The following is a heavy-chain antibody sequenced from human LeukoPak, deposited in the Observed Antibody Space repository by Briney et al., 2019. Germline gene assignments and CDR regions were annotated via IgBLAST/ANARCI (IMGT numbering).Heavy chain of an antibody. CDR3: ATSKLQLFPFDY. Sequence: SETLSLTCTVSGGSISSYYWSWIRQPPGKGLEWIGNIYYRGGTNYNPSLKSRRTISVDTSKNQISLKLSSVTAPDTAVYYCATSKLQLFPFDYWGQGTLVTVSS. J-gene: IGHJ4*02. D-gene: IGHD3-10*01. V-gene: IGHV4-59*08. CDR1: GGSISSYY. CDR2: IYYRGGT.